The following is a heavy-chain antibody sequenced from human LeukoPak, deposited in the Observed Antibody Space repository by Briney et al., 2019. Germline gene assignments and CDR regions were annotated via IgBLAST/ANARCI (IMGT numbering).Heavy chain of an antibody. CDR3: AVGATARFDY. CDR2: IYYSGGT. J-gene: IGHJ4*02. CDR1: GGSISSNH. Sequence: SETLSLTCTVSGGSISSNHWTWIRQPPGKGLEWIGYIYYSGGTNYHPSLKSRVTIPIDTSKNQFSLKLSSVTAADTAVYYCAVGATARFDYWGQGTLVTVSS. V-gene: IGHV4-59*08. D-gene: IGHD1-26*01.